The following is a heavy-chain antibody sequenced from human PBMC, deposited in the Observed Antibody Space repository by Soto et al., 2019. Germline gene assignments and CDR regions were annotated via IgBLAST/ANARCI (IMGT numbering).Heavy chain of an antibody. D-gene: IGHD5-12*01. CDR2: ISARGGRS. V-gene: IGHV3-23*01. CDR1: GFSFSSYA. J-gene: IGHJ4*02. CDR3: AKGSIEYSAAVDK. Sequence: DVQLLESGGGLVQPGGSLRLSCAASGFSFSSYAMVWVRQAPGKGLEWVAVISARGGRSYFADSGKGRFTRSRDNSKNVLSLELNSLRAEDTAIYFCAKGSIEYSAAVDKWCQGTLVVGSS.